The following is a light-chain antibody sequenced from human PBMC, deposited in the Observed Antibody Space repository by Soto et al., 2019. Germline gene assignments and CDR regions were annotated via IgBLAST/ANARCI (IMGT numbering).Light chain of an antibody. CDR2: EGT. CDR1: SSDVGTYDL. Sequence: QSALTQPASVSGSPGQSITISCTGSSSDVGTYDLVSWYQQHPGKAPKLIIYEGTERPSGLSNRFSGSKSGNTASLTISGLQAEDEADYYCCSYAGSSSYVFGTGTKVTVL. J-gene: IGLJ1*01. CDR3: CSYAGSSSYV. V-gene: IGLV2-23*01.